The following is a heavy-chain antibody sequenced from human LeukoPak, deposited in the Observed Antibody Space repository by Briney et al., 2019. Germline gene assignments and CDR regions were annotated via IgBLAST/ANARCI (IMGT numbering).Heavy chain of an antibody. CDR1: GFTFKDYA. J-gene: IGHJ4*02. CDR3: AKSERYGWGSVPPFDN. V-gene: IGHV3-23*01. D-gene: IGHD3-10*01. CDR2: IRYNGANA. Sequence: PGGSLRLSCAASGFTFKDYAMGWVRQTPGKGLEWVSGIRYNGANAYYADSVKGRFTISRDNSKATLYLQMNSLRADDTAVYYCAKSERYGWGSVPPFDNWGQGTLVTVSS.